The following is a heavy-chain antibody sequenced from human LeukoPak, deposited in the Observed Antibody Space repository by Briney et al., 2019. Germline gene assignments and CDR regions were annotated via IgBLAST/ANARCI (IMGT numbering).Heavy chain of an antibody. J-gene: IGHJ4*02. V-gene: IGHV4-30-2*05. CDR3: ARAGLTMVRGVSKRFDY. CDR1: GFTFSSYA. D-gene: IGHD3-10*01. Sequence: LRLSCAASGFTFSSYAMSWVRQAPGKGLEWIGYIYHSGSTYYNPSLKSRVTISVDTSKNQFSLKLSSVTAADTAVYYCARAGLTMVRGVSKRFDYWGQGTLVTVSS. CDR2: IYHSGST.